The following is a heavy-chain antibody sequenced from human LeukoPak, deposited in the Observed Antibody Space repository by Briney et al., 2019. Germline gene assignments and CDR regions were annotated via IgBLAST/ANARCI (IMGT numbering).Heavy chain of an antibody. J-gene: IGHJ4*02. CDR2: ISSSGSTI. CDR3: ARDHLLLGIVGATARFDY. CDR1: GFTFSSYE. Sequence: PGGSLRLSCAASGFTFSSYEMNWVRQAPGKGLEWVSYISSSGSTIYYADSVKGRFTISRDNAKNSLYLQMNSLRAEDTAVYYCARDHLLLGIVGATARFDYWGQGTLVTVSS. V-gene: IGHV3-48*03. D-gene: IGHD1-26*01.